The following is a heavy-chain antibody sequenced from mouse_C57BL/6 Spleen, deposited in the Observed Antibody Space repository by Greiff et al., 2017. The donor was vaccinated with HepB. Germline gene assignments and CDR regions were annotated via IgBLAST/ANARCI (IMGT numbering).Heavy chain of an antibody. Sequence: QVHVKQSGAELVKPGASVKMSCKASGYTFTSYWITWVKQRPGQGLEWIGDIYPGSGSTNYNEKFKSKATLTVDTSSSTAYMQLSSLTSEDSAVYYCARNGRNYAMDYWGQGTSVTVSS. J-gene: IGHJ4*01. V-gene: IGHV1-55*01. CDR2: IYPGSGST. CDR3: ARNGRNYAMDY. CDR1: GYTFTSYW.